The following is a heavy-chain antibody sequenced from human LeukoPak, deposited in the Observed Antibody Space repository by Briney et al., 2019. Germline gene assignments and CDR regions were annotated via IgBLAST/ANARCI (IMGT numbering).Heavy chain of an antibody. CDR2: INHSGSS. CDR3: ASSRGSGSYYMDYYYYYYGMDV. J-gene: IGHJ6*02. V-gene: IGHV4-34*01. D-gene: IGHD3-10*01. CDR1: GGSFSGYY. Sequence: SETLSLTCAASGGSFSGYYWSWIRQPPGKGLEWIGEINHSGSSHYNPALRSRVSISIDTSKKQFSLNLSSVTAADTAVYYCASSRGSGSYYMDYYYYYYGMDVWGQGTTVTVSS.